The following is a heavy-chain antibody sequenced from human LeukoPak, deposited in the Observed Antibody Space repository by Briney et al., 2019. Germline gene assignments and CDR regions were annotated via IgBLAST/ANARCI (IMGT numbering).Heavy chain of an antibody. D-gene: IGHD1-26*01. CDR1: GYTFTGYY. CDR3: ARDSPSVWELPPTPFDY. V-gene: IGHV1-2*02. CDR2: INPNSGGT. J-gene: IGHJ4*02. Sequence: GASVKVSCKAPGYTFTGYYMHWVRQAPGQGLEWMGWINPNSGGTNYAQKFQGRVTMTRDTSISTAYMELSRLRSDDTAVYYCARDSPSVWELPPTPFDYWGQGTLVTVSS.